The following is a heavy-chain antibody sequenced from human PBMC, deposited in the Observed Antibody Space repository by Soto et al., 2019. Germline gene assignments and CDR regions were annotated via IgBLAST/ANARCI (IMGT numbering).Heavy chain of an antibody. J-gene: IGHJ4*02. CDR3: ARDGPTPHYYLDY. V-gene: IGHV6-1*01. Sequence: SQTLSLTCAISGDSVSSGSAAWNWIRQSPSRGLGWLGRTYFRSRWSTEYAVSVRSRITITADTSKNQFSLQLNSVTPDDTAVYYCARDGPTPHYYLDYWGQGTPVTVSS. CDR1: GDSVSSGSAA. CDR2: TYFRSRWST.